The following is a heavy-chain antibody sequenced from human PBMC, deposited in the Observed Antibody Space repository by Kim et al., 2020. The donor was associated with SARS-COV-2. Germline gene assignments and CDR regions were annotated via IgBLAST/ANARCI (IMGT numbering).Heavy chain of an antibody. D-gene: IGHD6-13*01. Sequence: YNPSLKSRVTISGDPSKNQFSLKLSSVTAADTAVYYCARDSIAAAGTFDYWGQGTLVTVSS. J-gene: IGHJ4*02. V-gene: IGHV4-30-2*05. CDR3: ARDSIAAAGTFDY.